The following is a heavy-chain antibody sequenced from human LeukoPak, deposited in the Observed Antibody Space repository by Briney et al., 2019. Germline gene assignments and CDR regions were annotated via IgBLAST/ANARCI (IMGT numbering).Heavy chain of an antibody. V-gene: IGHV1-69*01. CDR2: IIPIFGTA. J-gene: IGHJ4*02. CDR3: ARRNLLSYFFDY. D-gene: IGHD2-2*01. CDR1: GGTFSSYA. Sequence: SVKVSCKASGGTFSSYAISWVRQAPGQGLEWMGGIIPIFGTANYAQKFQGRVTITADESTSTAYMELSSLRSEDTAVYYCARRNLLSYFFDYRGQGTLVTVSS.